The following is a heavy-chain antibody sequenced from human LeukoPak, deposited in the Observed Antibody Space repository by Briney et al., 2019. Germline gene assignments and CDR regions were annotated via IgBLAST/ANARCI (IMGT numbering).Heavy chain of an antibody. J-gene: IGHJ5*02. CDR3: ARAGIPGYCSSATCSNWFDP. D-gene: IGHD2-15*01. Sequence: GSSVKVACKAFGDTFSTYSINWVRQAPGQGLEWMGGIIPLFATPNYAQKFQDRVTITADRSTSTACMELSSLRSEDTAVYYCARAGIPGYCSSATCSNWFDPWGQGTLVTVSS. V-gene: IGHV1-69*06. CDR2: IIPLFATP. CDR1: GDTFSTYS.